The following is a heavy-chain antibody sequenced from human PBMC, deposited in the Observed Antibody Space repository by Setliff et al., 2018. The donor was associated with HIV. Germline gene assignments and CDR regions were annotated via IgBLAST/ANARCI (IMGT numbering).Heavy chain of an antibody. CDR3: STTTGNSYGSFDY. D-gene: IGHD5-18*01. J-gene: IGHJ4*02. Sequence: GGSLRLSCAASGFSFATAWMTWVRQGPGKGLEWVGRIKSKTDGGTPDYAAHVKGRFTISRDDSKNTRYLHMNSLKIEDTGVYYCSTTTGNSYGSFDYWGQGTLVTVSS. CDR1: GFSFATAW. V-gene: IGHV3-15*01. CDR2: IKSKTDGGTP.